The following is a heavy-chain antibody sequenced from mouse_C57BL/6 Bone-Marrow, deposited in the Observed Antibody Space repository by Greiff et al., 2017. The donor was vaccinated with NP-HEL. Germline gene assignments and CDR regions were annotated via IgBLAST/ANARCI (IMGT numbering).Heavy chain of an antibody. V-gene: IGHV1-54*01. Sequence: VQLQQSGAELVRPGTSVKVSCKASGYAFTNYLIEWVKQRPGQGLEWIGVINPGSGGTNYNEKFKGKATLTADKSSSTAYMQLSSLTSEDSAVYFCARWNYGSSYSAWFAYWGQGTLVTVSA. CDR1: GYAFTNYL. D-gene: IGHD1-1*01. J-gene: IGHJ3*01. CDR2: INPGSGGT. CDR3: ARWNYGSSYSAWFAY.